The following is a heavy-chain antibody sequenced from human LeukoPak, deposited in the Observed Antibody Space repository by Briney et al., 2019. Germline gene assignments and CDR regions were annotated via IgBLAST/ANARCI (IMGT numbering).Heavy chain of an antibody. CDR2: INHSGST. J-gene: IGHJ4*02. CDR3: ARSRLHPIIFDY. CDR1: GGSFSGYY. V-gene: IGHV4-34*01. D-gene: IGHD5-24*01. Sequence: PSETLSLTCAVYGGSFSGYYWSWIRQPPGKGLEWIGEINHSGSTNYNPSLKSRVTISVDTSKTQFSLKLSSVTAADTAVYYCARSRLHPIIFDYWGQGTLVTVSS.